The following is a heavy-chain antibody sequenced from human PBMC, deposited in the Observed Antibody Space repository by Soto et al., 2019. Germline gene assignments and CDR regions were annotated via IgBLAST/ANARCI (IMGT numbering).Heavy chain of an antibody. J-gene: IGHJ4*01. CDR3: TTDSYSSIIVVRFDY. V-gene: IGHV3-15*07. D-gene: IGHD3-22*01. Sequence: GSLRLSCAASGFTFSNAWINWVRQAPGKGLEWVGRIKSKTDGGTPDYAAPVKGRFAISRDDSKNMVYLQMSSLKTEDTGIYYCTTDSYSSIIVVRFDYWGHGTLVTVSS. CDR2: IKSKTDGGTP. CDR1: GFTFSNAW.